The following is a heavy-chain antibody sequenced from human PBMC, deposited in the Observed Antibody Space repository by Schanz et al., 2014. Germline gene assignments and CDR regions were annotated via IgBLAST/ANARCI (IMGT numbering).Heavy chain of an antibody. V-gene: IGHV3-23*03. Sequence: EVQLLESGGGLVQPGGSLRLSCTVSGFTVNNYAMNWVRQAPGRGLEWVSRIYMDGSGRDYGDSVKGRFTVSRDNAKNTLYLQMDSLRAEDTAVYYCAKVAPAATYLDSWGLGTLVTVSS. CDR3: AKVAPAATYLDS. CDR2: IYMDGSGR. D-gene: IGHD2-2*01. J-gene: IGHJ4*02. CDR1: GFTVNNYA.